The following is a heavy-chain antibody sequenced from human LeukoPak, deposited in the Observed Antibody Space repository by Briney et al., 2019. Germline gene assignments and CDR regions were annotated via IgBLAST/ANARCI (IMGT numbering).Heavy chain of an antibody. CDR3: AKDQRYYDSSGPAFDY. J-gene: IGHJ4*02. CDR2: IRYDGSNK. CDR1: GFTFSSYG. Sequence: GGSLRLSCAASGFTFSSYGMHWVRHAPGKGLERVAFIRYDGSNKYYADSVKGRFTISRDNSKNTLYLQMNSLRAEDTAVYYCAKDQRYYDSSGPAFDYWGQGTLVTVSS. V-gene: IGHV3-30*02. D-gene: IGHD3-22*01.